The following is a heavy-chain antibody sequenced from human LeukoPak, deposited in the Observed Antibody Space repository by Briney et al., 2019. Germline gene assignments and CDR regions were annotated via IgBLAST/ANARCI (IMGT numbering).Heavy chain of an antibody. CDR3: ARGGYSYGSGGGYFDY. D-gene: IGHD5-18*01. V-gene: IGHV4-34*01. CDR1: GGSFSGYY. J-gene: IGHJ4*02. Sequence: SETLSLTCAVYGGSFSGYYWSWIRQPPGKGLEWIGEINHSGSTNYNPSLKSRVTISVDRSKNQFSLKLSSVTAADTAVYYCARGGYSYGSGGGYFDYWGQGTLVTVSS. CDR2: INHSGST.